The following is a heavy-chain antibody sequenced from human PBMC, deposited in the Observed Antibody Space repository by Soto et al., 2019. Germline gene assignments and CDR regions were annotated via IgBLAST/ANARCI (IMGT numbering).Heavy chain of an antibody. V-gene: IGHV1-2*04. CDR1: GYTFTSYA. Sequence: ASVKVSCKASGYTFTSYAMHWVRQAPGQGLEWMGWINPNSGGTNYAQKFQGWVTMTRDTSISTAYMELSRLRSDDTAVYYCARGLNGYLHYFDYWGQGTPVTVS. CDR2: INPNSGGT. D-gene: IGHD5-18*01. J-gene: IGHJ4*02. CDR3: ARGLNGYLHYFDY.